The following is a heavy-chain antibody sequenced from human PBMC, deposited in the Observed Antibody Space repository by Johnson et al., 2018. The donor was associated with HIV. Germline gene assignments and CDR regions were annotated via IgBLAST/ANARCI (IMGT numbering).Heavy chain of an antibody. V-gene: IGHV3-30*04. CDR2: ISYDGSEK. Sequence: QVQLVESGGGVVQPGRSLRLSCAASGFTFSSYAMHWVRQAPGKGLEWVAVISYDGSEKYYADSVKGRFTISRDSSKNTLYLQVNSLRAEDTAVYYCARGSRYTHDNDDVYLLHAFDIWGPGTVVTVSS. CDR1: GFTFSSYA. D-gene: IGHD3-16*01. CDR3: ARGSRYTHDNDDVYLLHAFDI. J-gene: IGHJ3*02.